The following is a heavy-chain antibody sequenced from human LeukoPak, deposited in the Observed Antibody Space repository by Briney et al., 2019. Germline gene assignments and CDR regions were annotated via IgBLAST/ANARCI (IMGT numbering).Heavy chain of an antibody. D-gene: IGHD3-9*01. V-gene: IGHV1-69*13. Sequence: SVKVSCKASGGTFSSYAISWVRQAPGQGLEWMGGIIPIFGTANYAQKFQGRVTITADESTSTAYMKLSSLRSEDTAVYYCARDNTYYDILTGYWSGYYFDYWGQGTLVTVSS. J-gene: IGHJ4*02. CDR3: ARDNTYYDILTGYWSGYYFDY. CDR2: IIPIFGTA. CDR1: GGTFSSYA.